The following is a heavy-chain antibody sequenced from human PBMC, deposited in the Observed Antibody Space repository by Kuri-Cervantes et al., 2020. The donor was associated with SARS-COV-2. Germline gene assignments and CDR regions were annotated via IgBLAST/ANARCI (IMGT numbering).Heavy chain of an antibody. D-gene: IGHD2-8*01. CDR2: IYWNDDK. Sequence: ILSLTCTVSGGSISSSSYYWGWIRQPPGKALEWLALIYWNDDKRYSPSLKSRLTITKDTSKNQVVLTMTNMDPVDTATYYCARTYCTNGVCPYYYYGMDVWGQGTTVTVSS. CDR3: ARTYCTNGVCPYYYYGMDV. CDR1: GGSISSSSYY. V-gene: IGHV2-5*01. J-gene: IGHJ6*02.